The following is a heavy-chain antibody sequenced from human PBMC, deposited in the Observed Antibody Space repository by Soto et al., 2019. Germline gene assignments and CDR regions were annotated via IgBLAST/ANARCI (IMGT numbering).Heavy chain of an antibody. J-gene: IGHJ4*02. CDR2: ISNYDNT. Sequence: EVRLEESGGGLVKPGGSLRLSCAASGFTVNTFNMNWVRQAPGKGLEWVSSISNYDNTAYADSVKGRFTVSRDNAKNSLFLQMNSLWGEDTAVYYCTLYDALVFDFWGQGALVTVSS. CDR1: GFTVNTFN. D-gene: IGHD2-8*01. CDR3: TLYDALVFDF. V-gene: IGHV3-21*01.